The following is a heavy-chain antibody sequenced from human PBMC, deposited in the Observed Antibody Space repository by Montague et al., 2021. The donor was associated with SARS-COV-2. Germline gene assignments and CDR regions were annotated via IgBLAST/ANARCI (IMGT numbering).Heavy chain of an antibody. D-gene: IGHD3-16*01. J-gene: IGHJ6*02. CDR1: GESVSSNSAT. CDR3: TSGRGGNYNVMDV. V-gene: IGHV6-1*01. CDR2: TYYRSKWYN. Sequence: CAISGESVSSNSATWNWVRQSPSRGLEWLGRTYYRSKWYNDYAVSVRGRVTINPDTSKNQFSLQLNSVTPEDTAIYYCTSGRGGNYNVMDVWGQGTTVTVSS.